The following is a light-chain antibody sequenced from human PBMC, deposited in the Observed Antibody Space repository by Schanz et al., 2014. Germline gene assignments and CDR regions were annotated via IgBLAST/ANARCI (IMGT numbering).Light chain of an antibody. CDR2: AVS. Sequence: QSALTQPRSVSGSPGQSVTISCTGTSSDVGGYNYVSWYQQHPGKAPKLMIYAVSKRPSGVPDRFSGSKSGNTASLTISGLQAEDDADYYCCSYAGTYTFWVFGGGTKLTVL. CDR1: SSDVGGYNY. V-gene: IGLV2-11*01. CDR3: CSYAGTYTFWV. J-gene: IGLJ3*02.